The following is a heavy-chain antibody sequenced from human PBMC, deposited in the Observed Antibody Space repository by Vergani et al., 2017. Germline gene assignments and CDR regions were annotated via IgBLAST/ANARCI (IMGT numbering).Heavy chain of an antibody. CDR1: GFTFSSYA. D-gene: IGHD5/OR15-5a*01. Sequence: QVQLVESGGGVVQPGRSLRLSCAASGFTFSSYAMHWVRQAPGKGLEWVAVITYDGSNKYYADSVKGRFTISRDNSKNTLYLQMNSLRAEDTALYYCAKDALSAVLMYNWFDPWGQGTLVTVSS. V-gene: IGHV3-30-3*01. CDR2: ITYDGSNK. J-gene: IGHJ5*02. CDR3: AKDALSAVLMYNWFDP.